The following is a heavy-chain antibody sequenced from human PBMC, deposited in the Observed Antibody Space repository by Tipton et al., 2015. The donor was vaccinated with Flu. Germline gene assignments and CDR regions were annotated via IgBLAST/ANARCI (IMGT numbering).Heavy chain of an antibody. J-gene: IGHJ6*02. Sequence: SLRLSCAASGVTLSSYGMHWVRQAPGKGLEWVAVISYDGSNKYYADSVKGRFTISRDNSKNTVYLQMDSLRAEDTAVYYCAKDLFTFGPHYYFGMDVWDQGP. CDR3: AKDLFTFGPHYYFGMDV. CDR2: ISYDGSNK. D-gene: IGHD3-16*01. CDR1: GVTLSSYG. V-gene: IGHV3-30*18.